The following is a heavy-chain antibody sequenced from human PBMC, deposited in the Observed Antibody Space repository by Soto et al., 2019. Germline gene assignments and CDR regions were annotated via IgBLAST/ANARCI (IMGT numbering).Heavy chain of an antibody. J-gene: IGHJ5*02. Sequence: GASVKVSCKASGYTFTSYAMHWVRQAPGQRLEWMGWINAGNGNTKYSQKFQGRVTITRDTSASTAYMELSSLRSEDTAVYYCARVVITTSSWFDPWGQGTLVPVSS. D-gene: IGHD3-22*01. CDR2: INAGNGNT. CDR3: ARVVITTSSWFDP. CDR1: GYTFTSYA. V-gene: IGHV1-3*01.